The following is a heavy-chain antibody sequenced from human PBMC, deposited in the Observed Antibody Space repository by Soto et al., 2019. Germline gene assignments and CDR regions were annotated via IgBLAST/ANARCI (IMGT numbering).Heavy chain of an antibody. D-gene: IGHD6-6*01. Sequence: GGSLRLSCAASGFPFSSYCMHWVRQGPGKGLVWVSRINGSGGSTSYADSVKGRFTISRDNAKNTLYLQMNSLRAEDTAVYYCAKLAPARAPLDYWGQGTLVTVSS. CDR1: GFPFSSYC. CDR3: AKLAPARAPLDY. J-gene: IGHJ4*02. V-gene: IGHV3-74*01. CDR2: INGSGGST.